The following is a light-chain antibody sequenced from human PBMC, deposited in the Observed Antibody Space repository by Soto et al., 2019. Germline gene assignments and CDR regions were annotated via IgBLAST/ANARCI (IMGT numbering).Light chain of an antibody. V-gene: IGKV1-5*01. Sequence: DMQMTQSPSTLSASVGDRVTITCRASQSISSWLAWYQQKPGKAPKLLIYDASSLESGVPSRFSGSGSGTEFNIPISSLQPDDFATYYCQQYNSYLYTFGQGTKLEIK. CDR2: DAS. CDR1: QSISSW. CDR3: QQYNSYLYT. J-gene: IGKJ2*01.